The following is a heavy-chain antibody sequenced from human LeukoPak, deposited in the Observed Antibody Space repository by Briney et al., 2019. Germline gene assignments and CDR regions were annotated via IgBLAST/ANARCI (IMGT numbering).Heavy chain of an antibody. CDR2: INPRIDET. Sequence: GASVRVSCKTSGYTFTADHIHWMRLAPGQGLEWMGWINPRIDETTFAPKFQGRVAMTTDTSLTTAYMELSSLTSDDTAVYFCATEGSYFLTSFDHWGLGTLVTVSS. CDR3: ATEGSYFLTSFDH. CDR1: GYTFTADH. J-gene: IGHJ4*02. D-gene: IGHD3-10*01. V-gene: IGHV1-2*02.